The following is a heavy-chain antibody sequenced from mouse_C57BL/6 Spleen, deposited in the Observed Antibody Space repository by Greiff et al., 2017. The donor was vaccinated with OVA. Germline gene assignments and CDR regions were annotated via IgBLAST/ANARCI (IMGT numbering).Heavy chain of an antibody. CDR2: IFPCSGSP. D-gene: IGHD2-4*01. CDR1: GYTFTRYW. V-gene: IGHV1-55*01. CDR3: ARNYYDDDGEMDY. J-gene: IGHJ4*01. Sequence: QVQLQQPGAELVKPGASVTMSCKASGYTFTRYWITRVKPRPGHGLEWIGDIFPCSGSPNYNEKFKSKATLTVDTSSRTADMQLSSLTSEDSAVYYCARNYYDDDGEMDYCGQGTSVTVSS.